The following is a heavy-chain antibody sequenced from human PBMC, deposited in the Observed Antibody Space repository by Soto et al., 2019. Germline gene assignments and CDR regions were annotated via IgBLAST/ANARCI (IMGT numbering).Heavy chain of an antibody. CDR2: IYHSGST. Sequence: KSSETLSLTCTVSGGSISSGGYYWSWIRQHPGKGLEWIGYIYHSGSTYYNPSLKSRVTISVDRSKNQFSLKLSSVTAADTAVYYCARENLGYDAHYYYYGMDVWGQGTTVTVSS. J-gene: IGHJ6*02. D-gene: IGHD5-12*01. V-gene: IGHV4-30-2*01. CDR1: GGSISSGGYY. CDR3: ARENLGYDAHYYYYGMDV.